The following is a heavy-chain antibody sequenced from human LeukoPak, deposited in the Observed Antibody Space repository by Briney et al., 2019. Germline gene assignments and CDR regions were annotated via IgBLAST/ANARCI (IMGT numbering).Heavy chain of an antibody. CDR1: GYTFTGYY. CDR2: INPNSGGT. CDR3: ASSHYYDFWSGYYPYYYYYYMDV. V-gene: IGHV1-2*02. D-gene: IGHD3-3*01. Sequence: ASVKVSCKASGYTFTGYYMHWVRQAPGQGLEWMGWINPNSGGTNYAQKFQGRVTMTRDTSISTAYMELSRLRSDDTAVYYCASSHYYDFWSGYYPYYYYYYMDVWGKGTTVTVSS. J-gene: IGHJ6*03.